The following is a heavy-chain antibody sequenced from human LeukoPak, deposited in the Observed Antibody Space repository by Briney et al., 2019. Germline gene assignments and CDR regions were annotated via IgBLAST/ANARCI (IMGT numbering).Heavy chain of an antibody. CDR2: INPNSGGT. CDR3: ARGRLDYDILTGYYYFDY. V-gene: IGHV1-2*02. Sequence: ALVKVSCKASGYTFTGYYMHWVRQAPGQGLEWMGWINPNSGGTNYAQKFQGRVTMTRDTSISTAYMELSRLRSDDTAVYYWARGRLDYDILTGYYYFDYWGQGTLVTVSS. J-gene: IGHJ4*02. CDR1: GYTFTGYY. D-gene: IGHD3-9*01.